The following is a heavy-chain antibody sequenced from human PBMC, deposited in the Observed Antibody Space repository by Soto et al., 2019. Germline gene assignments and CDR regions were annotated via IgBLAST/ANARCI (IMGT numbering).Heavy chain of an antibody. CDR3: TRISSGQLYYYYYYGMDV. Sequence: GGSLRLSCAASGFTFSGSAMHWIRQASGKGLEWVGRIRSKANSYATAYAASVKGRFTISRDDSKNTAYLQMNSLKTEDTAVYYCTRISSGQLYYYYYYGMDVWGQGTTVTVSS. CDR2: IRSKANSYAT. J-gene: IGHJ6*02. V-gene: IGHV3-73*01. D-gene: IGHD6-25*01. CDR1: GFTFSGSA.